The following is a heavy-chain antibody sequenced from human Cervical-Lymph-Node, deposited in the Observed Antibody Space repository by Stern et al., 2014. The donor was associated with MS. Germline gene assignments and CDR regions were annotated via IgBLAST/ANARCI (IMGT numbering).Heavy chain of an antibody. V-gene: IGHV1-69*06. CDR2: ITPVFGTT. CDR3: ARGGGLVGYFDY. D-gene: IGHD1-26*01. J-gene: IGHJ4*02. Sequence: QVQLVQSWAEVKKPGSSVKVSCKASGDTFSSYAINWVRQVPGPGLEWMGGITPVFGTTNYAQKFQGRVTITADKSTNTAYMELMTLRSEDTAVYYCARGGGLVGYFDYWGQGTLVSVSS. CDR1: GDTFSSYA.